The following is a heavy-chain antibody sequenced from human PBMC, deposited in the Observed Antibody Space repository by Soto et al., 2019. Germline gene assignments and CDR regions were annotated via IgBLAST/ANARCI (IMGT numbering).Heavy chain of an antibody. CDR1: GYSFTSYW. CDR2: IYPGDSDT. D-gene: IGHD2-2*01. V-gene: IGHV5-51*01. Sequence: LGESLKISCKGSGYSFTSYWIGWVRQMPGKGLEWMGIIYPGDSDTRYSPSFQGQVTISADKSISTAYLQWSSLKASDTAMYYCASVVPAAHGGYRYNWFDPWGQGTLVTVSS. CDR3: ASVVPAAHGGYRYNWFDP. J-gene: IGHJ5*02.